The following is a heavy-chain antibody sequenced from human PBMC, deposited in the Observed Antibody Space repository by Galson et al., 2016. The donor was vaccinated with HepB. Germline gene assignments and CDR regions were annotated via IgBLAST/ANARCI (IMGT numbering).Heavy chain of an antibody. CDR1: GFTLSGYW. CDR2: ITTDGTSA. V-gene: IGHV3-74*01. Sequence: SLRLSCAASGFTLSGYWMHWVRQDPGTGLVWVSRITTDGTSAHYADPVRGRFTITRDNAKNTPYLQMNSLGVEDTAVYYCTRDAAAAPFDSWGRGTLVTVSS. CDR3: TRDAAAAPFDS. J-gene: IGHJ4*02. D-gene: IGHD2-15*01.